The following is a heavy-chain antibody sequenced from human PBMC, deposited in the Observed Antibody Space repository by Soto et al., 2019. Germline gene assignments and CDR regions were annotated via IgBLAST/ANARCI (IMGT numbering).Heavy chain of an antibody. CDR1: GFTFSSYG. CDR3: AKDKVSVVVTATFDY. Sequence: QVQLVESGGGVVQPGRSLRLSCSASGFTFSSYGMHWFRQAPGKGLEWVAGISYDGSNKYYADSVKGRFTISRDNSKNTLYLQTNSLRAENTAEYYCAKDKVSVVVTATFDYWGQGTLVTVSS. V-gene: IGHV3-30*18. J-gene: IGHJ4*02. CDR2: ISYDGSNK. D-gene: IGHD2-21*02.